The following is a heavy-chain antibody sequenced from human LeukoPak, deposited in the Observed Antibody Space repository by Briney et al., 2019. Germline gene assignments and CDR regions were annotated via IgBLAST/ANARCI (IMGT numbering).Heavy chain of an antibody. CDR1: RGSLSSHY. Sequence: SETLSLTRTVSRGSLSSHYWSWIRQPPGKGLEWIGYIYYSGSTNYNPSLKSRVTISVDTSKNQFSRKLSSVTAADTAVYYCARGSYSGYAYFDYWGQGTLVTVSS. CDR2: IYYSGST. V-gene: IGHV4-59*11. J-gene: IGHJ4*02. CDR3: ARGSYSGYAYFDY. D-gene: IGHD5-12*01.